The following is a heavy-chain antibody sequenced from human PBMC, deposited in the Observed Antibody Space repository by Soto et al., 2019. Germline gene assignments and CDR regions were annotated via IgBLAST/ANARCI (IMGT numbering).Heavy chain of an antibody. CDR2: ISYDGSNE. CDR3: AKDTYFYDTSGYYIFDY. D-gene: IGHD3-22*01. V-gene: IGHV3-30*18. CDR1: GFAFSSYG. Sequence: QVQLVESGGGVVQAGRSLRLSCAASGFAFSSYGIHWVRQAPGKGLEWVAGISYDGSNEHYTDSVKGRFTISRDNSKNTRYLQMNSLRAEDTAVYYCAKDTYFYDTSGYYIFDYWGQGTLVTVSS. J-gene: IGHJ4*02.